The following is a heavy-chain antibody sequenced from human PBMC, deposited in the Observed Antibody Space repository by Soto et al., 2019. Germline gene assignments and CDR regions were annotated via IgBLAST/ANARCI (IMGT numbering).Heavy chain of an antibody. V-gene: IGHV1-8*02. J-gene: IGHJ4*02. D-gene: IGHD1-26*01. CDR3: ARGIDAGVDY. CDR2: MNPNSGDT. Sequence: QVQLVQSGAEVKKPGSSVKVSCKASGGTFSSYAISWVRQASGQGLEWMGWMNPNSGDTGYAQNFQARVTMTRDTSTSTAYMELTSLTFEDTAIYYCARGIDAGVDYWGQGTLVTVSS. CDR1: GGTFSSYA.